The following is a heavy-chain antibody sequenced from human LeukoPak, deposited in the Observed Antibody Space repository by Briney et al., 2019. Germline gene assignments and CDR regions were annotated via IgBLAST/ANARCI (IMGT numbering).Heavy chain of an antibody. CDR1: GGSISTSVFY. CDR2: IYPSGST. CDR3: ARSDFDDYGNWYFDL. D-gene: IGHD4-17*01. V-gene: IGHV4-61*02. J-gene: IGHJ2*01. Sequence: SETLSLTCSVSGGSISTSVFYWNWIRQPAGKGPEWIGRIYPSGSTNYNPSLKSRVTISVDTSKNHFSLNLTSVTAADTAVYYCARSDFDDYGNWYFDLWGRGTLVTVSS.